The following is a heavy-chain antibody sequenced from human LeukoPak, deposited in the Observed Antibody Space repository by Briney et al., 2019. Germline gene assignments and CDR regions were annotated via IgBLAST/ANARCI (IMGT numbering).Heavy chain of an antibody. CDR2: INRDGSSA. CDR3: ARGDWGMYYFDY. V-gene: IGHV3-74*01. D-gene: IGHD7-27*01. CDR1: GFTLSSYW. J-gene: IGHJ4*02. Sequence: GGSLRLSCAASGFTLSSYWMHWVRQAPGKGLVWVSRINRDGSSANYADSVRGRFTISRDNAKNTLNLQMNSLRAEDTAVYYCARGDWGMYYFDYWGQGTLVTVSS.